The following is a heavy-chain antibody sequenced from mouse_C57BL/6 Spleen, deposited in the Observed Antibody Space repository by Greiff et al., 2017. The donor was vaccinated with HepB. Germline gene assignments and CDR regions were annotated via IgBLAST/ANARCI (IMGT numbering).Heavy chain of an antibody. CDR2: ISSGGSYT. CDR1: GFTFSSYG. CDR3: ARPESTMALYAMDY. D-gene: IGHD2-1*01. Sequence: EVKLVESGGDLVKPGGSLKLSCAASGFTFSSYGMSWVRQTPDKRLEWVATISSGGSYTYYPDSVKGRFTISRDNAKNTLYLQMSSLKSEDTAMYYCARPESTMALYAMDYWGQGTSVTVSS. J-gene: IGHJ4*01. V-gene: IGHV5-6*02.